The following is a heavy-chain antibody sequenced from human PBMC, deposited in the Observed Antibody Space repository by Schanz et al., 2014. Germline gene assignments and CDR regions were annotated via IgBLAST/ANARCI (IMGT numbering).Heavy chain of an antibody. V-gene: IGHV4-31*03. D-gene: IGHD4-17*01. Sequence: QVQLPESGPGLAKPSQTLSLTCTVSGGSVSSGGDYWSGIRQPPGKGLEWIGFISYSGSTYYNPSLKSRVSIAVDKSKNQCSMNLSSATAADTAVYYCARDRGHGDLPGDIWGQGTMXTGSS. CDR3: ARDRGHGDLPGDI. J-gene: IGHJ3*02. CDR2: ISYSGST. CDR1: GGSVSSGGDY.